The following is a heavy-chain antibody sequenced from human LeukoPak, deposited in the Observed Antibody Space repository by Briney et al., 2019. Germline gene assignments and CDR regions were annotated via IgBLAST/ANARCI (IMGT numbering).Heavy chain of an antibody. Sequence: GGSLRLSCAASGFPFSNYGMHWVRQAPGKGREGVAVISFDGNNKYYADSLKGRFTISRDNSKNTVYLQMNSLRPEDTAVYYCARDGGRATIVRGIIIMSVGDFWGQGALVTVST. CDR3: ARDGGRATIVRGIIIMSVGDF. V-gene: IGHV3-30*03. CDR1: GFPFSNYG. CDR2: ISFDGNNK. D-gene: IGHD3-10*01. J-gene: IGHJ4*02.